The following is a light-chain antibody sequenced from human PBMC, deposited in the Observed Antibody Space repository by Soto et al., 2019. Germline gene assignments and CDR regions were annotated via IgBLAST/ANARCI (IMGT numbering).Light chain of an antibody. Sequence: QSVLTQPPSASGTPGQSVTISCSGSSSNIGSNTVDWYQQLPGTATKLLIYSSNQRPSGVPDRFSGSKSGTSASLAISGLQSDDESDYFCAAWDDSLNGLYVFGTGTKLTVL. V-gene: IGLV1-44*01. CDR3: AAWDDSLNGLYV. CDR1: SSNIGSNT. J-gene: IGLJ1*01. CDR2: SSN.